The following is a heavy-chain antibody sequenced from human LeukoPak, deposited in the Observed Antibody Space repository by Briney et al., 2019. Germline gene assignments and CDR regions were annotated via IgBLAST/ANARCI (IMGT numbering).Heavy chain of an antibody. Sequence: PSQTLSLTCTVSGGSISSYYWTWIRQPAGKGLEYLGRIHASGNTYYNPSLNSRVAISIDTSKNQFSLKVSSVAAADTAVYYCARDLGYGYSFYYYLDVWGKGTTVTVSS. V-gene: IGHV4-61*02. CDR1: GGSISSYY. CDR2: IHASGNT. J-gene: IGHJ6*03. D-gene: IGHD5-18*01. CDR3: ARDLGYGYSFYYYLDV.